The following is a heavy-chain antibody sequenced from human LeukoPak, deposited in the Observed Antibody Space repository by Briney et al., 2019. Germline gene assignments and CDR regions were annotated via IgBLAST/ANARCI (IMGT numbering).Heavy chain of an antibody. Sequence: SLRLSCAAAGFSFDDYGMHWGRQAPGKGLEGVSGISWNSGSRSYADSVKGRLTISRYNAKNNLDLQMKSRGAEARALDYCAKDLRSSSWDAFDIWGQGRMVTVSS. D-gene: IGHD6-13*01. CDR2: ISWNSGSR. CDR3: AKDLRSSSWDAFDI. J-gene: IGHJ3*02. CDR1: GFSFDDYG. V-gene: IGHV3-9*01.